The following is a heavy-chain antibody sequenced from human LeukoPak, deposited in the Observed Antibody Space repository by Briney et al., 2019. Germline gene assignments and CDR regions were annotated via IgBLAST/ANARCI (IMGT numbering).Heavy chain of an antibody. J-gene: IGHJ4*02. D-gene: IGHD1-14*01. CDR2: IYYSGST. Sequence: PSETLSLTCTVSGGSISSYYWSWIRQPPGKGLEWIGYIYYSGSTNYNPSLKSRVTISVDTSKNQFSLKLSSVTAADTAVYYCARSGPTVQEQFDYWGQGTLVTVSS. CDR3: ARSGPTVQEQFDY. V-gene: IGHV4-59*01. CDR1: GGSISSYY.